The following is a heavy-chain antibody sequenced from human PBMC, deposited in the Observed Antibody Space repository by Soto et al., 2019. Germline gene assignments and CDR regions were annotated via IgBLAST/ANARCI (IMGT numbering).Heavy chain of an antibody. V-gene: IGHV3-23*01. CDR2: INGGGEAS. D-gene: IGHD1-26*01. J-gene: IGHJ4*02. CDR3: ARDLDKWELLYYFDY. CDR1: RLTFSNYS. Sequence: AGGSLRLSCVISRLTFSNYSLSWVRQAPGKGLEWVSGINGGGEASYYIASVRGRFSVSRDNSKNTLYLQMNSLRAEDTAVYYCARDLDKWELLYYFDYWGQGTLVTVSS.